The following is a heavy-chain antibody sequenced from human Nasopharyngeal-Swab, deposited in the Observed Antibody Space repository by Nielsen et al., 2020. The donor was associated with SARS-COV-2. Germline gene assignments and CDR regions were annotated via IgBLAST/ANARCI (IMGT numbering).Heavy chain of an antibody. V-gene: IGHV4-4*02. Sequence: GSLRLSCAVSGGSISSNTWWGLVRQTPGMGLEWIGEIIHSGGTNYNPALKSRVTISVDKSKNQLSLEVTSVTAADPAVYYCSRHYYYYMDIWGKGTTVTVSS. CDR1: GGSISSNTW. J-gene: IGHJ6*03. CDR2: IIHSGGT. CDR3: SRHYYYYMDI.